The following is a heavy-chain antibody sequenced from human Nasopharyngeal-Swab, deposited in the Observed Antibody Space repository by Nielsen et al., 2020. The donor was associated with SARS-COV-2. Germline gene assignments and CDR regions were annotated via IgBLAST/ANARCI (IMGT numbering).Heavy chain of an antibody. CDR1: GGSISSGGFY. J-gene: IGHJ4*02. Sequence: SKTLSLTCTVSGGSISSGGFYWSWIRQHPGKGLEWIADISYSGSTDYNPSLKSRLSISVDTSKNQISLQLSSVTAADTAVYYCATGDGSYNDYWGQGTLVTVSS. CDR3: ATGDGSYNDY. CDR2: ISYSGST. D-gene: IGHD5-24*01. V-gene: IGHV4-31*03.